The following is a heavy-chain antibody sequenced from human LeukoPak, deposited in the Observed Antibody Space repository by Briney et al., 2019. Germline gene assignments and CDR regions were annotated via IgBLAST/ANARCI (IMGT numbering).Heavy chain of an antibody. CDR1: GFTFSSYA. V-gene: IGHV3-23*01. J-gene: IGHJ4*02. D-gene: IGHD3-9*01. CDR2: ISGSGGST. Sequence: PGRSLRLPCAASGFTFSSYAMSWVRQAPGKGLEWVSAISGSGGSTYYADSVKGRFTISRDNSKNTLYLQMNSLRAEDTAVYYCAKRDILTGYFDYWGQGTLVTVSS. CDR3: AKRDILTGYFDY.